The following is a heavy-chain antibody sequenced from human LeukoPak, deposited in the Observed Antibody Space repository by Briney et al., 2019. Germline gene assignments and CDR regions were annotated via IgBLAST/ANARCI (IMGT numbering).Heavy chain of an antibody. CDR2: IRSKANSYAT. V-gene: IGHV3-73*01. CDR3: STTYYYDSSEGY. CDR1: GFTFSGSA. J-gene: IGHJ4*02. Sequence: GGSLRLSCAASGFTFSGSAMHWVRQASGKGLEWVGRIRSKANSYATAYAASVKGRFTISRDDSKNTAYLQMNSLKTEDTAVYYCSTTYYYDSSEGYWGQGTLVTVAS. D-gene: IGHD3-22*01.